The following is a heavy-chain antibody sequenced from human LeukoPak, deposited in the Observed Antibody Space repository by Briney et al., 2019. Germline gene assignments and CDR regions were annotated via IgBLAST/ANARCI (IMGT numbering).Heavy chain of an antibody. CDR1: GGSISSFY. D-gene: IGHD6-19*01. Sequence: SETLSLTCTVSGGSISSFYWSWIRQPPGKGLEWIGEINHSGSTNYNPSLKSRVTISVDTSKNQFSLKLSSVTAADTALYYCARAGWIHGWFDPWGQGTLVTVSS. CDR2: INHSGST. CDR3: ARAGWIHGWFDP. J-gene: IGHJ5*02. V-gene: IGHV4-34*01.